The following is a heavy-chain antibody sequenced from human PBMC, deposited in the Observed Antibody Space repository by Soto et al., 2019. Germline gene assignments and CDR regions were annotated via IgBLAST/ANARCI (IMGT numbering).Heavy chain of an antibody. Sequence: QLHLVQSGAVVKKPGASVTVSCSASGYPVTAYYMHWVRQAPGRGLEWMGGINPATGAAKYTQTFQGRVPVTRATSPSTVFMELSGLKSEDTAVFYCARGGGVGVAGSAAFDMWGQGTLVTVSS. CDR2: INPATGAA. CDR1: GYPVTAYY. CDR3: ARGGGVGVAGSAAFDM. D-gene: IGHD3-3*01. J-gene: IGHJ3*02. V-gene: IGHV1-2*02.